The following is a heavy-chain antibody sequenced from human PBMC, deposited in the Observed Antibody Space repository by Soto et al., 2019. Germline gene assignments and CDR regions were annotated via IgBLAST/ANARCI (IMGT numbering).Heavy chain of an antibody. J-gene: IGHJ4*02. CDR2: ISWNSDSI. CDR3: TKVGGLYDFWSGPLHFDL. V-gene: IGHV3-9*01. CDR1: GFIFDDFA. D-gene: IGHD3-3*01. Sequence: AQLVESGGGLVQPGSSLILSCAGSGFIFDDFAIHWVRQAPGKGLEWVSGISWNSDSIGYADSVKGRFTIPRDNAKNSLYLQMNSLRVEDTALDDCTKVGGLYDFWSGPLHFDLWGQGTLVTVSS.